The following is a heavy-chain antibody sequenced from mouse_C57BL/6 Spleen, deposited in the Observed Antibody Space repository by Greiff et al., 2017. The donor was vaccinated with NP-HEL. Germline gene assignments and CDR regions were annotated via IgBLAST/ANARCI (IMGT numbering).Heavy chain of an antibody. V-gene: IGHV1-50*01. J-gene: IGHJ1*03. CDR3: ARGEGDPGWYVDV. D-gene: IGHD3-3*01. CDR2: IDPSDSYT. CDR1: GYTFTSYW. Sequence: QVQLQQPGAELVKPGASVKLSCKASGYTFTSYWMQWVKQRPGQGLEWIGEIDPSDSYTNYNQKFKGKATLTVDTSSSTAYMQLSSLTSEDSAVYYCARGEGDPGWYVDVWGTGTTVTVSS.